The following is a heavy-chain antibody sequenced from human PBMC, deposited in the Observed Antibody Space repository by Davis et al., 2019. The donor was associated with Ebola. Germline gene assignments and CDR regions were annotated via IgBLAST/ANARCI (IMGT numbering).Heavy chain of an antibody. J-gene: IGHJ4*02. CDR1: GFTFSSYW. Sequence: GESLKISCAASGFTFSSYWMSWVRQAPGKGLEWVANIKQDGSEKYYVDSVKGRFTISRDNAKNTLYLQMNSLRAEDTAVYYCAKKTTVTTMGYFDYWGQGTLVTVSS. D-gene: IGHD4-17*01. CDR2: IKQDGSEK. CDR3: AKKTTVTTMGYFDY. V-gene: IGHV3-7*03.